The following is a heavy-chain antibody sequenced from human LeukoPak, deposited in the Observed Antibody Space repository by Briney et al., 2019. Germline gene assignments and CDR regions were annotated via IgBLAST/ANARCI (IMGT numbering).Heavy chain of an antibody. CDR3: AKSRGYSGYSNGMDV. Sequence: GGSLRLSCAASGFTFSSYWMSWVRQAPGKGLEWVANIKQDGSEKYYVDSVKGRFTISRDNAKNSLYLQMNSLRAEDTAVYYCAKSRGYSGYSNGMDVWGQGTTVTVSS. V-gene: IGHV3-7*03. J-gene: IGHJ6*02. CDR1: GFTFSSYW. D-gene: IGHD5-12*01. CDR2: IKQDGSEK.